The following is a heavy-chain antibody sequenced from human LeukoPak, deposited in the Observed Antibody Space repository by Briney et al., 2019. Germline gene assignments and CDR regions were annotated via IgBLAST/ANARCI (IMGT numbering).Heavy chain of an antibody. CDR1: GFPFSDYG. CDR3: AKDLMRDRWFAES. D-gene: IGHD3-10*01. Sequence: GGSLRLSCAASGFPFSDYGMHWVRQAPGKGLEWVSFIRYDGDDKFYAESVKGRFTISRDTSRNTLYLQMNRLRLEDTAIYYCAKDLMRDRWFAESWGQGTLVTVSS. V-gene: IGHV3-30*02. J-gene: IGHJ5*02. CDR2: IRYDGDDK.